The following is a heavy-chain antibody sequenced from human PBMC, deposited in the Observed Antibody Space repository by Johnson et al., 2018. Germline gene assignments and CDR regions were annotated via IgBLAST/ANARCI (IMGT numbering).Heavy chain of an antibody. CDR1: GFTFDNYG. J-gene: IGHJ3*02. CDR3: ARARGYGDGYAFDI. V-gene: IGHV3-20*04. CDR2: IHWNGGSS. Sequence: EVQLVESGGGVVRPGGSLRLSCAASGFTFDNYGMNWVRQAPGRGLEWVSHIHWNGGSSGYGDSVKGRFTIPRDNARTSLYLQMNSLRAEDTAFYYCARARGYGDGYAFDIWGHGTLVTVSA. D-gene: IGHD4-17*01.